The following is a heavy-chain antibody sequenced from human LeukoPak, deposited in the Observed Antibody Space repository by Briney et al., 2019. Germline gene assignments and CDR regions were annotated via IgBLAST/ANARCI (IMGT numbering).Heavy chain of an antibody. D-gene: IGHD7-27*01. Sequence: GGSLRLSCAASGFPFSTYAMSWVRQTPGKGLEWVSTINTNGAKTYYADSVKGRFTISRDNSKNTLYLQMNSLRAEDTAVYYCAKNWGLDYWGQGTLVTVSS. J-gene: IGHJ4*02. V-gene: IGHV3-23*01. CDR1: GFPFSTYA. CDR3: AKNWGLDY. CDR2: INTNGAKT.